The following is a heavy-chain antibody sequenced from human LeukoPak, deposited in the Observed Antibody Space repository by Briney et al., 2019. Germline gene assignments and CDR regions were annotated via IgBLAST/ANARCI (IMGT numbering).Heavy chain of an antibody. Sequence: GGSLRLSCAASGFTFSSYSMNWVRQAPGKGLEWVSSISSSSSYLYYADSVKGRFTISRDNAKNSLYLQMNSLRAEDTAVYYCARDDLAVAGMGLDWGQGTLVAVSS. V-gene: IGHV3-21*01. J-gene: IGHJ4*02. D-gene: IGHD6-19*01. CDR1: GFTFSSYS. CDR2: ISSSSSYL. CDR3: ARDDLAVAGMGLD.